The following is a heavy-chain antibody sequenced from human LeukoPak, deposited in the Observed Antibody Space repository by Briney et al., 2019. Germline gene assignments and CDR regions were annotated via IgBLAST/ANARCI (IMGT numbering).Heavy chain of an antibody. D-gene: IGHD2-2*01. CDR3: ARLIPAALDY. J-gene: IGHJ4*02. CDR1: GFTFSSYS. CDR2: IKQDGSEK. Sequence: GGSLRLSCAASGFTFSSYSMNWVRQASGKGLEWVANIKQDGSEKYYVDSVKGRFTISRDNAKNSLYLQMNSLRAEDTAVYYCARLIPAALDYWGQGTLVTVSS. V-gene: IGHV3-7*01.